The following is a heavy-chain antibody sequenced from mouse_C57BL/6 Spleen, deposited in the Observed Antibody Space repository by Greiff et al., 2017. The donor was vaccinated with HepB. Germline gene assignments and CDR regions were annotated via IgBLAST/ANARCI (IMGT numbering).Heavy chain of an antibody. CDR1: GYSITSGYY. D-gene: IGHD1-1*01. V-gene: IGHV3-6*01. J-gene: IGHJ1*03. Sequence: EVKLMESGPGLVKPSQSLSLTCSVTGYSITSGYYWNWIRQFPGNKLEWMGYISYDGSNNYNPSLKNRISITRDTSKNQFFLKLNSVTTEDTATYYCARDSSYWYFDVWGTGTTVTVSS. CDR3: ARDSSYWYFDV. CDR2: ISYDGSN.